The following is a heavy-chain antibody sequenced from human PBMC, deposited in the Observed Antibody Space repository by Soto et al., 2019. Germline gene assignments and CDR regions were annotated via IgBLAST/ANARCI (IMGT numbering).Heavy chain of an antibody. CDR2: ISSSSSYI. V-gene: IGHV3-21*01. Sequence: PGGSLRLSCAASGFTFSSYSMNWVRQAPGKGLEWVSPISSSSSYIYYADSVKGRFTISRDNAKNSLYLQMNSLRAEDTAVYYCARSGYSSSWYVKDYYYGMDVWGQGTTVTVSS. CDR3: ARSGYSSSWYVKDYYYGMDV. D-gene: IGHD6-13*01. J-gene: IGHJ6*02. CDR1: GFTFSSYS.